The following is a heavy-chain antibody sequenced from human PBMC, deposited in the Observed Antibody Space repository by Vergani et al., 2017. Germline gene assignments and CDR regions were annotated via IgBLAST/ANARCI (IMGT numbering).Heavy chain of an antibody. CDR3: ARPVGPSAIADGYHV. V-gene: IGHV4-39*02. J-gene: IGHJ3*01. Sequence: QLQLQESGPGLVKPSETLSLSCRVSGDSISRSHYYWGFIRQPPGKGLEWIGAISSSGSPYYNPTLKSRPAFSVDTSKNLFSLRLKSVTATDTVMYYCARPVGPSAIADGYHVWGQGTMVTVS. CDR1: GDSISRSHYY. CDR2: ISSSGSP. D-gene: IGHD3-10*01.